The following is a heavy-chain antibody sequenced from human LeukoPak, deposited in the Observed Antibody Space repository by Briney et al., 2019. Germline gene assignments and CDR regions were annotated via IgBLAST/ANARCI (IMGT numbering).Heavy chain of an antibody. D-gene: IGHD5-18*01. CDR1: GFTFSSYA. CDR2: ICGGGGTT. J-gene: IGHJ3*02. V-gene: IGHV3-23*01. Sequence: PGGSLRLSCAASGFTFSSYAMSWVRQAPGKGVEWVSAICGGGGTTYYADSVKGRFTISRDNSKNPLYLQMNSLRAEDTAVYYCAKGRGYGNRDAFDIWGQGTMVTVSS. CDR3: AKGRGYGNRDAFDI.